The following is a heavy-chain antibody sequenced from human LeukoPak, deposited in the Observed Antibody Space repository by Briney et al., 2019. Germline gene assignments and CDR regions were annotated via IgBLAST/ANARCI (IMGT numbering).Heavy chain of an antibody. V-gene: IGHV1-46*01. Sequence: ASVKVSCKASGYTFTRYYMHWVRQAPGQGLEWMGIINPSGGSTNYAQKFQGRVTMTRDTSTSTVYKELSSLRSEDTAVYYCARVEDYYDSSGCYYGYWGQGTLVTVSS. CDR1: GYTFTRYY. CDR2: INPSGGST. J-gene: IGHJ4*02. D-gene: IGHD3-22*01. CDR3: ARVEDYYDSSGCYYGY.